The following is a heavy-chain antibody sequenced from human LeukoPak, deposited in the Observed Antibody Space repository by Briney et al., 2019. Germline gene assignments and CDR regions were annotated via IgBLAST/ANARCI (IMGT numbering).Heavy chain of an antibody. Sequence: TGGSLRLSCAASGFTFSSYAMHWVRQAPGKGLEWVAVISYDGSNKYYADSVKGRFTISRDNSKNTLYLQMNSLRAEDTAVYYRARDGYCSGGSCAENWFDPWGQGTLVTVSS. J-gene: IGHJ5*02. CDR3: ARDGYCSGGSCAENWFDP. CDR2: ISYDGSNK. CDR1: GFTFSSYA. D-gene: IGHD2-15*01. V-gene: IGHV3-30-3*01.